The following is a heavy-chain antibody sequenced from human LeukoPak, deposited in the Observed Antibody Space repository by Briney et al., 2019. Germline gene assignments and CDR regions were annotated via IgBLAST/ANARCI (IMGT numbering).Heavy chain of an antibody. CDR1: GFTFTNYG. Sequence: PGGSLRLSCGASGFTFTNYGMHWVRQAPGKGLEWVALISNDGTNKYYPDSVRGRFTISRDNSRNTLYLQMNTLRADDTAVYYCARQGVLVVAAKVYYFMDVWGKGTTVTVSS. CDR2: ISNDGTNK. V-gene: IGHV3-30*19. J-gene: IGHJ6*03. CDR3: ARQGVLVVAAKVYYFMDV. D-gene: IGHD2-15*01.